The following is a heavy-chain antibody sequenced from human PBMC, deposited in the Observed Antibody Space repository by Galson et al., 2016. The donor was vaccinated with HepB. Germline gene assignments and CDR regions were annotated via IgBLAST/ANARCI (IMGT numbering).Heavy chain of an antibody. D-gene: IGHD5-12*01. J-gene: IGHJ3*02. Sequence: SETLSLTCTLSGGSITTTDHYWGWIRQPPGKRPEWIGSVYYSGSSYQNPSHKSRVTMSVDRSKNQFSLRMTSVNALDTAVYYCARSRGDSRGDAFDIWGQGTHVTVSS. V-gene: IGHV4-39*01. CDR1: GGSITTTDHY. CDR2: VYYSGSS. CDR3: ARSRGDSRGDAFDI.